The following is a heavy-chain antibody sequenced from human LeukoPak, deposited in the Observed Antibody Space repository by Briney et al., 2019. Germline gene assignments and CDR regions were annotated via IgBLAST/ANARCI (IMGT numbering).Heavy chain of an antibody. CDR2: IYYSGST. J-gene: IGHJ6*03. CDR3: ARNNLGTHYYYYMDV. D-gene: IGHD1/OR15-1a*01. Sequence: SETLSLTCTVSGGSISSYYWSWIRQPPGKGLEWIGYIYYSGSTNYNPSLKSRVTISVDTSKNQFSLKLSSVTAADTAVYYCARNNLGTHYYYYMDVWGKGTTVTVSS. CDR1: GGSISSYY. V-gene: IGHV4-59*01.